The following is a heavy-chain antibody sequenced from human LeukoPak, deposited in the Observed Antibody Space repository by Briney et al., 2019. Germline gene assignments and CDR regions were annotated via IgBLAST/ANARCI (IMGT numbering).Heavy chain of an antibody. V-gene: IGHV3-7*01. Sequence: GGSLRLSCAASGFTFSTYWMNWVRQAPGKGLEWVADIKPDGSHVSYVDSVKGRFSISRDNAQNSLYMQVSSLRAEDTAIYYCAREGRLLGAFDVWGQGTMVTVSS. J-gene: IGHJ3*01. D-gene: IGHD2-15*01. CDR1: GFTFSTYW. CDR3: AREGRLLGAFDV. CDR2: IKPDGSHV.